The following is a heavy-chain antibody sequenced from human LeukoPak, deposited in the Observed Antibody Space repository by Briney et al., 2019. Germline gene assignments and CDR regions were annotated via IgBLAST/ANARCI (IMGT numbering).Heavy chain of an antibody. CDR3: ARVSLWFGESGHIDY. D-gene: IGHD3-10*01. V-gene: IGHV1-18*01. CDR1: RYTFTSYG. J-gene: IGHJ4*02. Sequence: ASVKVSCKSSRYTFTSYGFRWMRQPPAQGLEWMGLSYIYNGNTNYEQNLQGRVTITTATSTNTAYMELRSLRSDDTAVYYCARVSLWFGESGHIDYWGQGTLVTVSS. CDR2: SYIYNGNT.